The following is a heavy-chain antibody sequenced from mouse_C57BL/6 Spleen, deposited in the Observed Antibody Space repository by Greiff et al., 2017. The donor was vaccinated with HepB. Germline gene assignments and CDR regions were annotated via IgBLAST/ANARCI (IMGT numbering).Heavy chain of an antibody. V-gene: IGHV1-74*01. Sequence: QVQLQQPGAELVKPGASVKVSCKASGYTFTSYWMHWVKQRPGQGLEWIGRIHPSDSDTNYNQKFKGKATLTVDKSYSTAYMQLSSLTSEDSAVYYCAIEEVITSVVDTYYYYAMDYWGQGTSVTVSS. CDR3: AIEEVITSVVDTYYYYAMDY. CDR1: GYTFTSYW. CDR2: IHPSDSDT. J-gene: IGHJ4*01. D-gene: IGHD1-1*01.